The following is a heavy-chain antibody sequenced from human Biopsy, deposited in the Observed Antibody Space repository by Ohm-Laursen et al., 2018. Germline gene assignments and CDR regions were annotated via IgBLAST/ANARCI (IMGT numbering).Heavy chain of an antibody. CDR2: INHSGRT. CDR3: VRGVDYYDPYHYYALDV. J-gene: IGHJ6*02. CDR1: GESFNGYY. D-gene: IGHD3-22*01. V-gene: IGHV4-34*01. Sequence: GTLSLTCAAYGESFNGYYWSWIRQTPGKGLEWIGEINHSGRTNYNPSLKSRVTISVDTSKNQFSLKVRFVTAADTAVYYCVRGVDYYDPYHYYALDVWGQGTTVTVSS.